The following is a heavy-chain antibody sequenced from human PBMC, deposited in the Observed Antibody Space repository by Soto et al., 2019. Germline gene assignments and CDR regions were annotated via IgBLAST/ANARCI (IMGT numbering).Heavy chain of an antibody. CDR3: ARTTRGQRVHYYYYGMDV. CDR2: FIPIFGTA. Sequence: QVQLVQSGAEVKKPGSSVKVSCKASGGTFSSYAISWVRQAPGQGLEWMRGFIPIFGTANYAQKFQGRVTITADESTSKAYMELSSLRSEDMAVYYCARTTRGQRVHYYYYGMDVWRQGTTVTVSS. V-gene: IGHV1-69*01. D-gene: IGHD6-6*01. CDR1: GGTFSSYA. J-gene: IGHJ6*02.